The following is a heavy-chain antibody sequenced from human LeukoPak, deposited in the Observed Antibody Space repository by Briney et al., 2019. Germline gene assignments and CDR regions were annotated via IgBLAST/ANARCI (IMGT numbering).Heavy chain of an antibody. V-gene: IGHV4-30-2*01. CDR3: AREKHGFDY. Sequence: SETLSLTCTVSGGSISSGGYYWSWIRQPPGKGLEWIGYIYHSGSTYYNPSPKSRVTISVDRSKDQFSLKLSSVTAADTAVYYCAREKHGFDYWGQGTLVTVSS. CDR2: IYHSGST. CDR1: GGSISSGGYY. J-gene: IGHJ4*02.